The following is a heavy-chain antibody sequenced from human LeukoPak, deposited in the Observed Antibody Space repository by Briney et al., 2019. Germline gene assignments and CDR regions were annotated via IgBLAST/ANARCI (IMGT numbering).Heavy chain of an antibody. Sequence: SETLSLTCTVSGGSISSHYWSWTRQPPGKGLEWIGYIYYSGSTNYNPSLKSRVTISVDTSKNQFSLKLSSVTAADTAVYYCARSGYSGYDFDYWGQGTLVTVSS. CDR3: ARSGYSGYDFDY. V-gene: IGHV4-59*11. J-gene: IGHJ4*02. CDR1: GGSISSHY. D-gene: IGHD5-12*01. CDR2: IYYSGST.